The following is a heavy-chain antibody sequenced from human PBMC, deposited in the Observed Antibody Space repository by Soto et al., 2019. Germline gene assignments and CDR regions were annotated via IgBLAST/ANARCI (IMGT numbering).Heavy chain of an antibody. V-gene: IGHV1-18*01. J-gene: IGHJ5*02. CDR1: GGTFSSYA. Sequence: ASVKVSCKASGGTFSSYAISWVRQAPGQGLEWMGWINTYNGNTNHAQKLQGRVTMTTDTSTSTAYMELRSLRSDDTAVYYCARGVGSGTYYNQYNWFDPWGQGTLVTVS. CDR3: ARGVGSGTYYNQYNWFDP. D-gene: IGHD3-10*01. CDR2: INTYNGNT.